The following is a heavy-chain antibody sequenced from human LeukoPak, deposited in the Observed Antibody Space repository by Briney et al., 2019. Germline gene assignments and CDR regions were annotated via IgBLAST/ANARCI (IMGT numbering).Heavy chain of an antibody. CDR1: GYTFTGYY. J-gene: IGHJ4*02. CDR3: AREKGDTAIFDY. CDR2: INPNSGGT. V-gene: IGHV1-2*04. Sequence: ASVKVSCKASGYTFTGYYMHLVRQAPGQGLEWMGWINPNSGGTNYAQKFPGWVTMTRDTSISTAYMELSRLRSDDTAVYYCAREKGDTAIFDYWGQGTLVTVSS. D-gene: IGHD5-18*01.